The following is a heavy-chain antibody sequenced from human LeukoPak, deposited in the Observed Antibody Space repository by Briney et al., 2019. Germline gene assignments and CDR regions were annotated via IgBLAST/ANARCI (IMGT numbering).Heavy chain of an antibody. CDR2: ISAYNGNT. V-gene: IGHV1-18*01. Sequence: GASVKVSCKASGYTFRTYGITWVRQATGQGLEWMGWISAYNGNTNYAQKLQGRVTMTTDTSTSTAYMELRSLRSDDTAVYYCARDLIAVAIDPWGQGTLVTVSS. CDR1: GYTFRTYG. D-gene: IGHD6-13*01. CDR3: ARDLIAVAIDP. J-gene: IGHJ5*02.